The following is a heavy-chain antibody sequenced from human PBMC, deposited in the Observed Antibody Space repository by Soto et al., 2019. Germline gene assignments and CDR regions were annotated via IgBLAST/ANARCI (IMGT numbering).Heavy chain of an antibody. CDR1: GGSISSGGYS. CDR3: ARVLALSAFDI. J-gene: IGHJ3*02. V-gene: IGHV4-30-2*01. D-gene: IGHD6-6*01. Sequence: SETLSLTCAVSGGSISSGGYSWSWIRQPPGKGLEWIGYIYHSGSTYYNPSLKSRVTISVDRSKNQFSLKLSSVTAADTAVYYCARVLALSAFDIWGQGTMVTVSS. CDR2: IYHSGST.